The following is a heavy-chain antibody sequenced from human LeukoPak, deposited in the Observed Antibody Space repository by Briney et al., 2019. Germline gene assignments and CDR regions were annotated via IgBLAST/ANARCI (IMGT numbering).Heavy chain of an antibody. Sequence: SETLSLTCTVSGGSISGYYWSWIRQPPGKGLEWIGEINHSGSTNYNPSLKSRVTISLDTSKNQFSLKLSSVTAADTAVYYCAGGGQWLVQGYWGQGTLVTVSS. V-gene: IGHV4-34*01. D-gene: IGHD6-19*01. J-gene: IGHJ4*02. CDR3: AGGGQWLVQGY. CDR1: GGSISGYY. CDR2: INHSGST.